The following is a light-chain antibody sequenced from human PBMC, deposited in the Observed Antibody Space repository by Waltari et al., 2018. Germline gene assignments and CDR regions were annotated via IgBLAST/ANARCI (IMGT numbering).Light chain of an antibody. V-gene: IGLV3-1*01. CDR3: QAWDSSTAGV. Sequence: SYELTQPPSVSVSPGQTASITCAGDKLGDKYACWYQQKPGQSTVLVIYQDRKRPSGIPERFSGSNSGNTAPLTISGTQSMDEADYYCQAWDSSTAGVFGTGTKVTVL. J-gene: IGLJ1*01. CDR1: KLGDKY. CDR2: QDR.